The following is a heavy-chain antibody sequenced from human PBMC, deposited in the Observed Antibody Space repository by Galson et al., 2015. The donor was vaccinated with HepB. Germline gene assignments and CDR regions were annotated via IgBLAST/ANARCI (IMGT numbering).Heavy chain of an antibody. CDR1: GFTFSSSA. D-gene: IGHD3-10*01. V-gene: IGHV3-73*01. CDR3: TSMVRGVDYYYYGMDV. CDR2: IRSKANSYAT. J-gene: IGHJ6*02. Sequence: SLRLSCAASGFTFSSSAMHWVRQASGKGLEWVGRIRSKANSYATAYAASVKGRFTISRDDSKNTAYLQMNSLKTEDTAVYYCTSMVRGVDYYYYGMDVWGQGTTVTVSS.